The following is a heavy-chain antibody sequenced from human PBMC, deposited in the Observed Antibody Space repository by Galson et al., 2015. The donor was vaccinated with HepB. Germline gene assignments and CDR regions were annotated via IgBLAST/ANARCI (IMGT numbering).Heavy chain of an antibody. Sequence: SLRLSCAASGFTFTSHVMSWVRRAPGKGLEWVSSISPSGGSTYYADSVKGRFTISRDNSRNILYLQMNSLRAEDAALYYCAKGYCSVWGQGTLVTVSS. CDR2: ISPSGGST. J-gene: IGHJ4*02. CDR1: GFTFTSHV. V-gene: IGHV3-23*01. CDR3: AKGYCSV. D-gene: IGHD2-15*01.